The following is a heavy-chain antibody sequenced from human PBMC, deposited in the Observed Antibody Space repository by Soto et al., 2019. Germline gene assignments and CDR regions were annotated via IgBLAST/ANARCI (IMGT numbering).Heavy chain of an antibody. CDR1: GFSLSTSGVG. V-gene: IGHV2-5*02. CDR3: AHGSVYYGMDV. D-gene: IGHD1-26*01. CDR2: IYLDDDK. J-gene: IGHJ6*02. Sequence: QITLKESGPTLVKPTQTLTLTCIFSGFSLSTSGVGVGWIRQPPGKDLEWLALIYLDDDKRYSPSLKSRLTITKDTPKNQVVLTMTNMDPVDTATYYCAHGSVYYGMDVLGQGTTVTVSS.